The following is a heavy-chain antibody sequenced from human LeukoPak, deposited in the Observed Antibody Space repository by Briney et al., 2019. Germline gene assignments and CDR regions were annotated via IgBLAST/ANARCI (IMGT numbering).Heavy chain of an antibody. J-gene: IGHJ5*02. Sequence: SETLSLTCTVSGGSISSYYWSWIRQPPGKGLEWIGEINHSGSTNYNPSLKSRVTISVDTSKSQFSLKLSSVTAADTAVYYCARVVGITIFGVVLKNWFDPWGQGTLVTVSS. CDR3: ARVVGITIFGVVLKNWFDP. V-gene: IGHV4-34*01. CDR1: GGSISSYY. D-gene: IGHD3-3*01. CDR2: INHSGST.